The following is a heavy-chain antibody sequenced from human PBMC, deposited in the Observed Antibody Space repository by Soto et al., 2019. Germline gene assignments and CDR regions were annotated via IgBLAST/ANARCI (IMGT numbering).Heavy chain of an antibody. CDR2: IYSGGST. V-gene: IGHV3-53*01. Sequence: PVGSLRLSCAASWFTVSSNYMSWVRQAPGKGLEWVSVIYSGGSTYYADSVKGRFTISRDNSKNTLYLQMNSLRAEDTAVYYCARVSIPRYGMDVWGQGTTVTVSS. CDR3: ARVSIPRYGMDV. CDR1: WFTVSSNY. J-gene: IGHJ6*02.